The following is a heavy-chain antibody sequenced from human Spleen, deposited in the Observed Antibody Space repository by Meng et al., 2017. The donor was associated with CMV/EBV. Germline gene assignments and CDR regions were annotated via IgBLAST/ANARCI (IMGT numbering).Heavy chain of an antibody. CDR3: ARSPFIVGGVFDS. CDR2: IYPDDSDT. D-gene: IGHD2-15*01. Sequence: KVSCKGSGYSFTDYWIGWVRHMPGKGLEWMGIIYPDDSDTRYSPSFQGQVTISADKSISTAYLQWTSLKASDTAIYYCARSPFIVGGVFDSWGQGTLVTVSS. J-gene: IGHJ5*01. V-gene: IGHV5-51*01. CDR1: GYSFTDYW.